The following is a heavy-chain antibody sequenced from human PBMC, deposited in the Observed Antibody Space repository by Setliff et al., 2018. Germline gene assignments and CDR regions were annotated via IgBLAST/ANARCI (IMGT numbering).Heavy chain of an antibody. CDR3: VREGVDTRSSTDYRYYMDV. J-gene: IGHJ6*03. V-gene: IGHV1-69*05. CDR1: GGTFRNYG. D-gene: IGHD5-18*01. CDR2: TIPVFGTT. Sequence: SLKVSCKASGGTFRNYGISWVRQAPGQGLEWMGGTIPVFGTTDYSQKFQGRVTIITDESTSTAFMQLSSLRSEDTAVYYRVREGVDTRSSTDYRYYMDVWGKGTTVTVSS.